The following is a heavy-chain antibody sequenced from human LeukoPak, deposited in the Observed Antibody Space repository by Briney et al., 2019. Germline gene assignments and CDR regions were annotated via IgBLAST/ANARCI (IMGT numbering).Heavy chain of an antibody. V-gene: IGHV3-15*01. J-gene: IGHJ4*02. Sequence: PGGSLRLSCAGSGFIFKPAYINWVRQAPGKGLEWIGRSRPATEDYATPVKGRFTISRDDSKNMVYLQMSSLLADDTAVYYCVWSSVWEKRLYLDCWGQGTLVTVSS. CDR2: SRPATE. CDR3: VWSSVWEKRLYLDC. D-gene: IGHD1-26*01. CDR1: GFIFKPAY.